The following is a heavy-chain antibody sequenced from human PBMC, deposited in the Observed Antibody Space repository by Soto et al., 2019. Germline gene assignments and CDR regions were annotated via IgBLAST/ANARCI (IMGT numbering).Heavy chain of an antibody. CDR2: IYYSGTT. CDR3: ARLRGYCSGGSCYHFDC. J-gene: IGHJ4*02. D-gene: IGHD2-15*01. Sequence: SETLSLTCTVSGGSISSSSYCWGWSRQTPGKGLEWIGSIYYSGTTNYNPSLKSRVSMSVDTSKNQFSLRLSSVTAVDTAIYYCARLRGYCSGGSCYHFDCWGQGTLVTVSS. CDR1: GGSISSSSYC. V-gene: IGHV4-39*01.